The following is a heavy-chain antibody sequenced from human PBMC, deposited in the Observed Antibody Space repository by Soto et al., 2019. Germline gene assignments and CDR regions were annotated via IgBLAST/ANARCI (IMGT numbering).Heavy chain of an antibody. D-gene: IGHD3-22*01. J-gene: IGHJ4*02. CDR2: IYWDDDE. CDR1: GFSLSTPGVG. CDR3: AHSLAYDRTGYYDSYFGY. Sequence: KESGPTLVKPTQTLTLTCTFSGFSLSTPGVGVGWIRQPPGKAPEWLVLIYWDDDERYSPSLRSRLTITKDTSKNQVVLIMTNMDPVDTATSDCAHSLAYDRTGYYDSYFGYWGQGPLVTVS. V-gene: IGHV2-5*02.